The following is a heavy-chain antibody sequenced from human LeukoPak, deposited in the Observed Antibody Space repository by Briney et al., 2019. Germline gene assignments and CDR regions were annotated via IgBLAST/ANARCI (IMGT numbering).Heavy chain of an antibody. D-gene: IGHD3-3*01. CDR3: ARADYDFWSGYYDWFDP. J-gene: IGHJ5*02. V-gene: IGHV1-8*01. CDR2: MSPNSGNT. CDR1: GYTFTSYD. Sequence: ASVKVSCKASGYTFTSYDINWVRQATGQGLEWMGWMSPNSGNTGYAQKFQGRVTMTRNTSISTAYMELSSLRSEDTAVYYCARADYDFWSGYYDWFDPWGQGTLVTVSS.